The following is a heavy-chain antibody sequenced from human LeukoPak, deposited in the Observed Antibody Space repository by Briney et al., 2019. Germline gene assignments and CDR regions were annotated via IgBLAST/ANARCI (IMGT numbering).Heavy chain of an antibody. CDR1: GLTVSNNY. D-gene: IGHD1-1*01. CDR2: IYSGGST. J-gene: IGHJ3*02. CDR3: ARAATGTLGAFDI. Sequence: PGGSLRLSCAASGLTVSNNYMTWVRQAPGTGLEWVSIIYSGGSTYYADSVKGRFTISRDNSKNTLFLQMNNLTAEDTAVYYCARAATGTLGAFDIWGQGTLVTISS. V-gene: IGHV3-66*01.